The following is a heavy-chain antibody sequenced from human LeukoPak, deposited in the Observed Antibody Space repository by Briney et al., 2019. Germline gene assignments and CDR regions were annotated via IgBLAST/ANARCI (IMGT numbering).Heavy chain of an antibody. CDR1: GGSVSSGSYY. J-gene: IGHJ5*02. CDR2: VYYSTNT. V-gene: IGHV4-61*01. Sequence: SETLSLTCTVSGGSVSSGSYYWSWIRQPPGKGLEWIGYVYYSTNTDYNPSLKSRVTISVDTSKNQCSLKLSSVTAADTAVYYCARDEWFGHWGQGTLVTVSS. CDR3: ARDEWFGH.